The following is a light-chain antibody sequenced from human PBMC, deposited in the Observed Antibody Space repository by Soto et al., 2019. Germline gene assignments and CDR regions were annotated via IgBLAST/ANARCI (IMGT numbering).Light chain of an antibody. V-gene: IGKV1-9*01. J-gene: IGKJ4*01. Sequence: IHLTQSPSSLSASVGDRVTITCRASQGISTYLAWYQQKPGRAPKLLIYAASTLQSGVPSRFSGSGSGPDFTLTISSLQPEDFATSYCHHVTPSPLTFGGGTKVEIK. CDR1: QGISTY. CDR3: HHVTPSPLT. CDR2: AAS.